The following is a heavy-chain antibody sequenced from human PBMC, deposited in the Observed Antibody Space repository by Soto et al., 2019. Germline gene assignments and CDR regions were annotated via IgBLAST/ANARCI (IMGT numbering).Heavy chain of an antibody. Sequence: GESLKISCKGSGYSFTTYWIGWVRQMPGKRLGWMGIIYPADSDTRYSPSLQGQVTISAAKSISTAYLQWSSVKASDTAMHYCARHNDLIYGMDVWGQGTTVTVSS. J-gene: IGHJ6*02. CDR2: IYPADSDT. V-gene: IGHV5-51*01. CDR3: ARHNDLIYGMDV. D-gene: IGHD3-3*01. CDR1: GYSFTTYW.